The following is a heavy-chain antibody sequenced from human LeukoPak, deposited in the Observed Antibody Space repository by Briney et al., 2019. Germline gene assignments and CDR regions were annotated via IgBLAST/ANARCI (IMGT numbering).Heavy chain of an antibody. Sequence: GGSLRLSCAASGFTFSSYAMHWVRQAPGKGLEWVAVISYDGSNKYYADSVKGRFTISRDNSKNTPYLQLNSLRAEDTAVYYCARDRSEYSYPYYFDYWGQGTLVTVSS. V-gene: IGHV3-30-3*01. CDR3: ARDRSEYSYPYYFDY. CDR2: ISYDGSNK. CDR1: GFTFSSYA. J-gene: IGHJ4*02. D-gene: IGHD5-18*01.